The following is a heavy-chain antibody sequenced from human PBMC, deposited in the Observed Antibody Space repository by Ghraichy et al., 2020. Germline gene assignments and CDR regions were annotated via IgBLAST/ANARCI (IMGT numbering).Heavy chain of an antibody. Sequence: GGSLRLSCAASGFTFSSYAMSWVRQAPGKGLEWVSAISGSGGSTYYADSVKGRFTISRDNSKNTLYLQMNSLRAEDTAVYYCATRLNFDWLLTTSYAEYFQHWGQGTLVTVSS. CDR3: ATRLNFDWLLTTSYAEYFQH. CDR1: GFTFSSYA. V-gene: IGHV3-23*01. CDR2: ISGSGGST. D-gene: IGHD3-9*01. J-gene: IGHJ1*01.